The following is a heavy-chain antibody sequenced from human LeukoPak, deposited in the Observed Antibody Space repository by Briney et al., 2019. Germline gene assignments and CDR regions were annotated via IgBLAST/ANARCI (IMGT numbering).Heavy chain of an antibody. Sequence: LETLSLTCTVSGDSISSSYWSWIRQPPGEGLEWIGYISYSGSTSYNPSLKSRVTISVDTSKNQFSLRLSSVTAADTAVYYCARGGSYYYDSSGYWWGQGTLVTVSS. J-gene: IGHJ4*02. CDR2: ISYSGST. CDR3: ARGGSYYYDSSGYW. V-gene: IGHV4-59*01. CDR1: GDSISSSY. D-gene: IGHD3-22*01.